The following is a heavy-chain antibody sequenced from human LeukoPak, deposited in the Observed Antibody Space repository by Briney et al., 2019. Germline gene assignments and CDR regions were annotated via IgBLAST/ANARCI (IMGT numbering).Heavy chain of an antibody. CDR3: ARPRLKGGSWDAFDI. D-gene: IGHD6-13*01. V-gene: IGHV5-51*01. CDR2: IYPGDSDT. J-gene: IGHJ3*02. CDR1: GYRFTSYW. Sequence: GESLKISCKVSGYRFTSYWIGWVRQMPGKGLEWMGVIYPGDSDTRYSPSFQGQVTISADKSITTAYLQWSSLKASDNAMYYCARPRLKGGSWDAFDIWGQGTMVTVSS.